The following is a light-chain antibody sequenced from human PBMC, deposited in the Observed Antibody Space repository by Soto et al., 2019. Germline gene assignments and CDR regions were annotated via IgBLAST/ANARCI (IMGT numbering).Light chain of an antibody. CDR3: QQYVTSPSIT. V-gene: IGKV3-20*01. J-gene: IGKJ5*01. CDR1: ESIGDY. Sequence: EIVLTQSPGAVSLSRGDRATLSCWASESIGDYLAWYQQRPGQAPRLLIYAASRRAAGTPHRFSGSGSERAFTLAISGLEPADFGVYYCQQYVTSPSITFGQGTRLEIK. CDR2: AAS.